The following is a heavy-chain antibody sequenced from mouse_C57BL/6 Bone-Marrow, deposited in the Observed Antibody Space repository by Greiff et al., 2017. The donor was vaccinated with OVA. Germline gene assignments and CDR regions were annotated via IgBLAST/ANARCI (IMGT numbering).Heavy chain of an antibody. J-gene: IGHJ4*01. CDR2: IYPRSGNT. D-gene: IGHD1-2*01. V-gene: IGHV1-81*01. CDR3: ARGYCYYAMDY. Sequence: VNVVESGAELARPGASVKLSCKASGYTFTSYGISWVKQRTGQGLEWIGEIYPRSGNTYYNEKFKGKATLTADKSSSTAYMELRSLTSEDSAVYFCARGYCYYAMDYWGQGTSVTVSS. CDR1: GYTFTSYG.